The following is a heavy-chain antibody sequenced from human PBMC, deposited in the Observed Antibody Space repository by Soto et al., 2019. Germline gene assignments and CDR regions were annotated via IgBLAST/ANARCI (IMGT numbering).Heavy chain of an antibody. CDR3: ARDRPVIGVVVPAADDAFDI. D-gene: IGHD2-2*01. CDR2: INPNSGGT. CDR1: GYTFTGYY. Sequence: ASVKVSCKASGYTFTGYYMHWVRQAPGQGLEWMGWINPNSGGTNYAQKFQGWVTMTRDTSISTAYMELSRLRSDDTAVYYCARDRPVIGVVVPAADDAFDIWGQGTMVTVSS. V-gene: IGHV1-2*04. J-gene: IGHJ3*02.